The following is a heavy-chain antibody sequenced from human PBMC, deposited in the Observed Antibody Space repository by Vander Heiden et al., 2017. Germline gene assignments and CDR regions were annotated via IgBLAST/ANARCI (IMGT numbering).Heavy chain of an antibody. Sequence: QVLLVASGGGVVQPGGSLRLSCAASGFPFRRYGMHWVRQSPGQGLEWVAVVSYDGSYQYYADSVKGRFTISRDNSKNTVYLHISSLRAEDTGVYYCARMIVPGTHYYYYGMDVWGQGTTVTVPS. D-gene: IGHD6-19*01. CDR1: GFPFRRYG. CDR3: ARMIVPGTHYYYYGMDV. V-gene: IGHV3-30*03. CDR2: VSYDGSYQ. J-gene: IGHJ6*02.